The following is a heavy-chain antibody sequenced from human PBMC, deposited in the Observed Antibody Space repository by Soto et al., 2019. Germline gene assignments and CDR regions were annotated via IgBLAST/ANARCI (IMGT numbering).Heavy chain of an antibody. CDR3: VKDESINWYSGHFRH. CDR1: GFTFDDYA. Sequence: EVQLVESGGGLVQPGRSLRLSCAASGFTFDDYAMHWVRQVPGKGLEWVSGINWNSGSIGYADSVKGRFAISRDNAKHSLHLQMNSLRAEDTAFYYCVKDESINWYSGHFRHWGQGNVVTVSS. J-gene: IGHJ1*01. D-gene: IGHD6-13*01. V-gene: IGHV3-9*01. CDR2: INWNSGSI.